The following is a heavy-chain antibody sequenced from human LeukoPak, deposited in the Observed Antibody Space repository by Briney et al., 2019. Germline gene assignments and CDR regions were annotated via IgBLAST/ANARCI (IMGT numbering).Heavy chain of an antibody. D-gene: IGHD6-13*01. CDR3: ARDSSSWSGYMDV. Sequence: PSETLSLTCAVYGGSFSGYYWSWIRQPPGKGLEWIGEINHSGSTNYNPSLKSRVTISVDTSKNQFSLKLSSVTAADTAVYYCARDSSSWSGYMDVWGKGTTVTVSS. CDR1: GGSFSGYY. V-gene: IGHV4-34*01. CDR2: INHSGST. J-gene: IGHJ6*03.